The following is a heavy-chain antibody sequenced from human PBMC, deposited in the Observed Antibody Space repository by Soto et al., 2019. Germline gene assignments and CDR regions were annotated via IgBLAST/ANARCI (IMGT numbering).Heavy chain of an antibody. Sequence: ASLKVSCKASGYTFTSYDINWVRQATGQGLEWMGWMNPNSGNTGYAQKFQGRVTMTRNTSISTAYMELSSLRSEDTAVYYCARRGRYFDWLLARDAFDIWGQGTMVTVSS. CDR2: MNPNSGNT. CDR1: GYTFTSYD. CDR3: ARRGRYFDWLLARDAFDI. J-gene: IGHJ3*02. D-gene: IGHD3-9*01. V-gene: IGHV1-8*01.